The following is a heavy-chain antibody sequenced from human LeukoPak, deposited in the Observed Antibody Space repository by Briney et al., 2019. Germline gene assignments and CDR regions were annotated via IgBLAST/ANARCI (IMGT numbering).Heavy chain of an antibody. CDR1: GYSISSGYY. CDR3: AREKRGYGMDV. J-gene: IGHJ6*02. V-gene: IGHV4-38-2*02. D-gene: IGHD3-10*01. Sequence: SETLSLTCAVSGYSISSGYYWGWIRQPPGKGLEWIGSIYHSGSTYYNPSLKSRVTISVDTSKNQFSLKLSSVTAADTAVYYCAREKRGYGMDVWGQGTTVTVSS. CDR2: IYHSGST.